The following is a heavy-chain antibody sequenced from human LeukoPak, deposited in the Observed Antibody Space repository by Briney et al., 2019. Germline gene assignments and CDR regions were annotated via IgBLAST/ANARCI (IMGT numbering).Heavy chain of an antibody. Sequence: KASETLSLTCTVSGGSISSSSYYWGWIRQPPGKGLEWIGNVYYSGSTYYNPSLKSRVTISVDTSKNQFSLKLSSVTAADTAVYYCARLLYGSGSYSNIFDSWGQGTLVTVSS. J-gene: IGHJ4*02. CDR1: GGSISSSSYY. CDR2: VYYSGST. CDR3: ARLLYGSGSYSNIFDS. D-gene: IGHD3-10*01. V-gene: IGHV4-39*01.